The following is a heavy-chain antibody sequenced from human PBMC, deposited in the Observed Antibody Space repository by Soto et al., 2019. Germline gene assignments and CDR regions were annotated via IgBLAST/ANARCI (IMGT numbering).Heavy chain of an antibody. V-gene: IGHV5-51*01. Sequence: GESLKISCKGSGYTFSKYWIGWVRQTPGKVLEWMVMIYPGDSDSIYSPSLEGQVTFSVDKSINTAYLQGNSLKASDTAMYHCARQGGEYNTMSDYWRQGTLVTVPS. D-gene: IGHD3-10*01. J-gene: IGHJ4*02. CDR1: GYTFSKYW. CDR3: ARQGGEYNTMSDY. CDR2: IYPGDSDS.